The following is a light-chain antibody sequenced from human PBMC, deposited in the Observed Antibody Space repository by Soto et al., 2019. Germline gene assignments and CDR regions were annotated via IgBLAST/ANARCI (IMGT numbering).Light chain of an antibody. CDR3: QQYNSYSQT. CDR2: KAS. Sequence: IQMIQSPSTLSASVGDRVTITCRASQSISSWLAWYQQKPGKAPKLLIYKASSLESGVPSRFSGSGSGTEFTLTISSLQPDDFATYYCQQYNSYSQTFGQGTKVDIK. J-gene: IGKJ1*01. CDR1: QSISSW. V-gene: IGKV1-5*03.